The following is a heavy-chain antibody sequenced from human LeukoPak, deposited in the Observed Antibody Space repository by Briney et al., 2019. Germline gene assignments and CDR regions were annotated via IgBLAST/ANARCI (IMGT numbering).Heavy chain of an antibody. V-gene: IGHV3-66*01. J-gene: IGHJ3*01. CDR3: AKDQMVFGNYSGSVFDF. CDR1: GFTVSSNY. Sequence: PGGSLRLSCAASGFTVSSNYMSWVRQAPGKGLEWVSVIYSGGSTYYADSVKGRFTISRDNSKNTLYLQMSSLRTEDTAVYYCAKDQMVFGNYSGSVFDFWGQGTTVTVSS. D-gene: IGHD1-26*01. CDR2: IYSGGST.